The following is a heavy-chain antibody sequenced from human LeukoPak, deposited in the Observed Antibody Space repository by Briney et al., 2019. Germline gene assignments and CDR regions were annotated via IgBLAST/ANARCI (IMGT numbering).Heavy chain of an antibody. CDR1: GGSFSGYY. V-gene: IGHV4-34*01. D-gene: IGHD2-15*01. Sequence: PSETLSLTCAVYGGSFSGYYWSWIRQPPGKGLEWIGEINHSGSTNYNPSPKSRATISLDTSNNQFSLKLSFVTAADTAVYYCATEPGYCSGGSCYGGRFDPWGQGTLVTVSS. CDR3: ATEPGYCSGGSCYGGRFDP. J-gene: IGHJ5*02. CDR2: INHSGST.